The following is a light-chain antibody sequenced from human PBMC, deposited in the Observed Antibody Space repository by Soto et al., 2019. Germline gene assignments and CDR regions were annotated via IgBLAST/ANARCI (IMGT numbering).Light chain of an antibody. CDR2: GNS. J-gene: IGLJ1*01. Sequence: QSVLTQPPSVSGAPGQRVTISCTGSSSNIGAGYDVHWYQQFPGTAPKLLIYGNSNRPSGVPDRFSGSKSGTSASLAITGLQAEDEADYYCQSYDSSLFYVFGTGTKVTV. CDR3: QSYDSSLFYV. V-gene: IGLV1-40*01. CDR1: SSNIGAGYD.